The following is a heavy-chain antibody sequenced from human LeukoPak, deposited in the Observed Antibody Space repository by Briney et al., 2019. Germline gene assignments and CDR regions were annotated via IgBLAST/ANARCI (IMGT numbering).Heavy chain of an antibody. CDR3: TRQEDTAMYFDF. J-gene: IGHJ4*02. V-gene: IGHV3-73*01. D-gene: IGHD2-2*01. CDR1: GFTFRDSA. CDR2: IRTKPNAYAT. Sequence: PGGSLRLSCAASGFTFRDSALHWVRQAPGKALEWVGHIRTKPNAYATSYAASVKGRFTISRDDSKDTTYLQMIRPKTEDSAVYFCTRQEDTAMYFDFWGQGALVTVS.